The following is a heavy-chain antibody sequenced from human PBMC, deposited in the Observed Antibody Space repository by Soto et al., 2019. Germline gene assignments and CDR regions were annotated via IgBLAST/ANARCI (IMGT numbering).Heavy chain of an antibody. D-gene: IGHD6-13*01. CDR2: IYHSGST. J-gene: IGHJ4*02. Sequence: SETLSLTCAVSGGSISSGGYSWIWIRHPPGKGLEWIGYIYHSGSTYYNPSLKSRVTISVDRSKNQFSLKLSSVTAADTAVYYCARGAAAGYYFDYWGQGTLVTVSS. V-gene: IGHV4-30-2*01. CDR3: ARGAAAGYYFDY. CDR1: GGSISSGGYS.